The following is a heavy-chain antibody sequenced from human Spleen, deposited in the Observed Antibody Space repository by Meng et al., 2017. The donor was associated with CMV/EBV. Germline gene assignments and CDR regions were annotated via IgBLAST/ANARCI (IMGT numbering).Heavy chain of an antibody. D-gene: IGHD2-2*01. V-gene: IGHV1-2*02. CDR3: ARDQGYCSSTSCAAYFDY. CDR1: GYSFTTYS. Sequence: ASVKVSCKASGYSFTTYSITWVRQAPGQGLEWMGWVNPNTGGTNYAQEFQGRVTMSRDTSISTAYMELSRLRSDDTAVYYCARDQGYCSSTSCAAYFDYWGQGTLVTVSS. CDR2: VNPNTGGT. J-gene: IGHJ4*02.